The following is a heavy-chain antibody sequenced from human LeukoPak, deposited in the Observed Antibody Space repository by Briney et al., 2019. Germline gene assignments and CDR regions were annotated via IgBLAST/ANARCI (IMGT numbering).Heavy chain of an antibody. D-gene: IGHD6-19*01. CDR2: IDPSDSYT. J-gene: IGHJ4*02. V-gene: IGHV5-10-1*01. Sequence: GASLKISSKGSGYSFTSYWISWVRRLPGKGLAWMGRIDPSDSYTNYSPSFQGHVTISADKSISTAYLQWSSLKASDTAMYYCARRSSSGWYDFDYWGQGTLVTVSS. CDR1: GYSFTSYW. CDR3: ARRSSSGWYDFDY.